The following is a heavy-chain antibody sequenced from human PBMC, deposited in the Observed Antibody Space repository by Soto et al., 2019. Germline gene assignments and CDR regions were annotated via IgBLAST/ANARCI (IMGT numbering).Heavy chain of an antibody. CDR3: ARDWGSDSGMDV. Sequence: QVQLVDSGGGVVQPGRSLRLSCAASGFKFKDYGMHWVRQAPGKGLEWVAVVWHDGKRKDYRDAVKGRFTISRDNSKSMLYLETTSLTVEDTGVYYCARDWGSDSGMDVWGQGTTITI. D-gene: IGHD3-16*01. V-gene: IGHV3-33*01. J-gene: IGHJ6*02. CDR1: GFKFKDYG. CDR2: VWHDGKRK.